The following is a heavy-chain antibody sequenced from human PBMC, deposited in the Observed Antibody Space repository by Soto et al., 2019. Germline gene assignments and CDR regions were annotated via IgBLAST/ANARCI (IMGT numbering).Heavy chain of an antibody. J-gene: IGHJ3*02. CDR2: IYYSGST. V-gene: IGHV4-31*03. CDR1: GGSISRGGYY. D-gene: IGHD4-4*01. Sequence: SSEALSLTCTVSGGSISRGGYYWSWIRQHPGKGLEWIGYIYYSGSTYYNPSLKSRVTISVDTSKNQFSLKLSSVTAADTAVYYCAIQFSWAANHRGPFAIWGQRTMVTVSS. CDR3: AIQFSWAANHRGPFAI.